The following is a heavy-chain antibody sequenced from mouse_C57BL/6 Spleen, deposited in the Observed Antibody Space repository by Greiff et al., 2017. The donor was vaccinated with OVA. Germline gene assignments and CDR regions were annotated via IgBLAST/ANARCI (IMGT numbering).Heavy chain of an antibody. D-gene: IGHD1-1*01. CDR2: IDPSDSYT. CDR3: ARYGSSPYYFDY. V-gene: IGHV1-69*01. CDR1: GYTFTSYW. Sequence: QVQLQQPGAELVMPGASVKLSCKASGYTFTSYWMHWVKQRPGQGLEWIGEIDPSDSYTNYNQKFKGKSTLTVDKSSSTAYMQLSSLTSEDSAVYYCARYGSSPYYFDYWGQGTTLTVSS. J-gene: IGHJ2*01.